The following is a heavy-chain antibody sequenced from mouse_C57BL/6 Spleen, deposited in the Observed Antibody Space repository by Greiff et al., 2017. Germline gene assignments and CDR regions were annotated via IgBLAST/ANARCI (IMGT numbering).Heavy chain of an antibody. V-gene: IGHV3-6*01. J-gene: IGHJ3*01. CDR3: ARDRGYDGTWFAY. CDR1: GYSITSGYY. D-gene: IGHD2-2*01. Sequence: EVQLLESGPGLVKPSQSLSLTCSVTGYSITSGYYWNWLRQFPGNKLEWMGYISYDGSNNYNPSLKNRISITRDPSKNQFFLKLNSVTTEDTATYYCARDRGYDGTWFAYWGQGTLVTVAA. CDR2: ISYDGSN.